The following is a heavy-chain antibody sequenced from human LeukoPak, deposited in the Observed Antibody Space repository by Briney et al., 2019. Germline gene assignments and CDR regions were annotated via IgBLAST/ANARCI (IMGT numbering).Heavy chain of an antibody. CDR1: GFTFSRHW. V-gene: IGHV3-7*03. Sequence: GGSLRLSCAASGFTFSRHWMYWVRQAPGKGLEWVANIKQDGSAKPYVDSVKGRFTISRDNSKNTLYLQMNSLRAEDTAVYYCAKDRGSYYSYYGMNAWGHGTTVTVSS. CDR2: IKQDGSAK. CDR3: AKDRGSYYSYYGMNA. J-gene: IGHJ6*02.